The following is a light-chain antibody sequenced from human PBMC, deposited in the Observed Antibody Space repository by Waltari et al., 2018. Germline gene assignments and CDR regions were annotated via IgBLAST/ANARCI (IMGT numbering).Light chain of an antibody. CDR1: TSDVRSYNS. Sequence: QSALTQPRSVSGSLGQSVTISCTGSTSDVRSYNSVSWYQQHPGKAPQLLIYDVTKRPAGGPDRFGGSRSGDTASLAISGLLAEDESDYFCCSYAGSSTWVFGGGTRVTVL. CDR2: DVT. V-gene: IGLV2-11*01. CDR3: CSYAGSSTWV. J-gene: IGLJ3*02.